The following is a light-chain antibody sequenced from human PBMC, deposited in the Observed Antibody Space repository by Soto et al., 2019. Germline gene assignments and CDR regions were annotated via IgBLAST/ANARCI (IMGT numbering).Light chain of an antibody. CDR3: QKYNKWPPYT. Sequence: EIVMTQSPANLSVSPGERATLSCRASQSVSSNLAWYQQKPGQGPRLLIYGASTRATSIPARFSGSGSGTEVTLTINSLQSEDVSVYYCQKYNKWPPYTFGQGTKLEIK. V-gene: IGKV3-15*01. J-gene: IGKJ2*01. CDR2: GAS. CDR1: QSVSSN.